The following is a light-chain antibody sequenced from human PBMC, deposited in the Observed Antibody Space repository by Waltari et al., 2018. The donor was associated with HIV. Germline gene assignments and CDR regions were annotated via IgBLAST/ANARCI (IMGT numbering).Light chain of an antibody. CDR1: SIDVGGYNF. V-gene: IGLV2-14*01. CDR3: SSYTNSSTPVV. J-gene: IGLJ2*01. CDR2: EVS. Sequence: QSALAQPASVSGSPGQSITISVTGTSIDVGGYNFFSRYKHHPGKVPKLIVYEVSNRPSGVSNRFSGSKSGNTASLTISGLQAEDEADYYCSSYTNSSTPVVFGGGTKLTVL.